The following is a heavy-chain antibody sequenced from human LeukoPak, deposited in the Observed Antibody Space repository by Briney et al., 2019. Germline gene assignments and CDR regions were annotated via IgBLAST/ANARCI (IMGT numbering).Heavy chain of an antibody. V-gene: IGHV4-4*02. Sequence: PSGTLSLTCAVSGGSISSSDWWSWVRQPPGKGLEWIGEVYHSGSTNYNPSLKSRVTISVDKSKNQFSLKLSSVTAADTAVYSCARESGGGMKPGAFDIWGQGTMVTVSS. D-gene: IGHD3-16*01. J-gene: IGHJ3*02. CDR3: ARESGGGMKPGAFDI. CDR1: GGSISSSDW. CDR2: VYHSGST.